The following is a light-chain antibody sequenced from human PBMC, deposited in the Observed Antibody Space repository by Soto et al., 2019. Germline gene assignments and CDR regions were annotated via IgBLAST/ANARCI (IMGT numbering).Light chain of an antibody. Sequence: GPTQPPSVSRAPGQRVTISCTGSSANIGAAYNVDWYQQLPGTAPKLLIYGNNNRPSGVPARFSGSKSGTSASLAIAGLQAEDEGDYYCQSYDSSLSGYVFGTGSKVTV. CDR2: GNN. J-gene: IGLJ1*01. V-gene: IGLV1-40*01. CDR3: QSYDSSLSGYV. CDR1: SANIGAAYN.